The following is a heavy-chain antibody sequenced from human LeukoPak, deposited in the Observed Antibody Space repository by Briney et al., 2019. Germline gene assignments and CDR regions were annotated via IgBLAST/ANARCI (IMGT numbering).Heavy chain of an antibody. CDR1: GYTFTSYG. J-gene: IGHJ3*02. D-gene: IGHD3-10*01. CDR3: ARGFTHRMYYYAGGDAFDI. V-gene: IGHV1-18*01. CDR2: ISTYNGNT. Sequence: ASVKVSCKASGYTFTSYGITWVRQAPGQGLEWMGWISTYNGNTKYEQKLKGRVTMTTDTSTSTAYMELRSLRSDDTAVYYCARGFTHRMYYYAGGDAFDIWGQGTMVTVSS.